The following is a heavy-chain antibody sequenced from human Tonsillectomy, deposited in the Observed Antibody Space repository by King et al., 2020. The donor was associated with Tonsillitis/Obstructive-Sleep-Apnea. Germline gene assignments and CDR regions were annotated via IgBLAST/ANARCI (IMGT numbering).Heavy chain of an antibody. CDR1: GGSFSGYY. CDR3: ARGYTSLQLTMVHGVIITSFDY. D-gene: IGHD3-10*01. Sequence: VQLQQWGAGLLKPSETLSLTCAVYGGSFSGYYWSWIRQPPGKGLEWIGEINHIGSTNYNTSLKSRVTISVDTSKNQFSLKLSSVTAADTAVYYCARGYTSLQLTMVHGVIITSFDYWGQGTLVTVSS. V-gene: IGHV4-34*01. J-gene: IGHJ4*02. CDR2: INHIGST.